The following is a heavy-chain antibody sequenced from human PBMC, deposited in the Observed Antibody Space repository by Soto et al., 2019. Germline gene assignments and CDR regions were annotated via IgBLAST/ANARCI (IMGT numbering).Heavy chain of an antibody. V-gene: IGHV1-3*01. Sequence: ASVKVSWKASGYSFTNYGIHWGCQAPGQRLEWMGWINAYNGNTKYSQKFQGRVTFTRDTSARTVYMEMSSLRSEDAAVYFCARDLDDILTGPNFDPWGQGTLVTVSS. J-gene: IGHJ5*02. CDR3: ARDLDDILTGPNFDP. D-gene: IGHD3-9*01. CDR2: INAYNGNT. CDR1: GYSFTNYG.